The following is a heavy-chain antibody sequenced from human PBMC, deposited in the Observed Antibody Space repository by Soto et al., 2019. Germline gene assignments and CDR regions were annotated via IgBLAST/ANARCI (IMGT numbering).Heavy chain of an antibody. J-gene: IGHJ4*02. CDR1: GFIFSNAW. Sequence: EVQLVESGGGLVKPGGSLRLSCAASGFIFSNAWMNWVRQAPGKGLEWVGRIRSKSDGGTTEYAAPVEGRFIISRDDSKNMLYLQMNSLKIEDTAVYYCTTGWSSRAYWGQGTLVTVSS. D-gene: IGHD6-13*01. V-gene: IGHV3-15*01. CDR2: IRSKSDGGTT. CDR3: TTGWSSRAY.